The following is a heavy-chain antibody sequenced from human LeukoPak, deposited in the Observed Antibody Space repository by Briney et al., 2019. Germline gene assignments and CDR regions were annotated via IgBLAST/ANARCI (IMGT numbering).Heavy chain of an antibody. CDR1: GYTFTSYG. CDR2: ISAYNGNT. J-gene: IGHJ4*02. Sequence: ASVKVSCTASGYTFTSYGISWVRQAPGQGLEWMGWISAYNGNTNYAQKLQGRVTMTTDTSTSTAYMELRSLRSDDTAVYYCARGYCSGGSCYTGFDYWGQGTLVTVSS. D-gene: IGHD2-15*01. CDR3: ARGYCSGGSCYTGFDY. V-gene: IGHV1-18*01.